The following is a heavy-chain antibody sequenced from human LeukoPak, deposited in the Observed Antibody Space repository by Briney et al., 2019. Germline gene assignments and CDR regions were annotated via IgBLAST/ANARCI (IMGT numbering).Heavy chain of an antibody. CDR1: GFTFSSYE. CDR2: ISSSGSNI. V-gene: IGHV3-48*03. J-gene: IGHJ4*02. CDR3: ARDIAVAVGNFDY. D-gene: IGHD6-19*01. Sequence: PGGSLRLSCAASGFTFSSYEMIWVRQAPGKGLEWVSYISSSGSNIYYADSVKGRFTISRDNAKNSLYLQMNSLRAEDTAVYYCARDIAVAVGNFDYWGQGTLVTVSS.